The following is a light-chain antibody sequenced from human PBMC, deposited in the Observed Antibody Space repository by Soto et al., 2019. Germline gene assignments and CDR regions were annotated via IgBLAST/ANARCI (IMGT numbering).Light chain of an antibody. CDR2: YAS. Sequence: VLTQSPATLFLSPGERATISCRASQTVSRYLAWYQQKPGQAPRLLIYYASNRATGIPARFSGSGSGTDYTLTISSLEPEDVAVYYCQQRSTWPLFTFGGGTKVEI. J-gene: IGKJ4*01. CDR1: QTVSRY. CDR3: QQRSTWPLFT. V-gene: IGKV3-11*01.